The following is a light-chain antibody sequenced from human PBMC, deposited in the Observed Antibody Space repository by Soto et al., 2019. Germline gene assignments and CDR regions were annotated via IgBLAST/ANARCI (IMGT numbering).Light chain of an antibody. J-gene: IGKJ1*01. Sequence: EIVLTQSPGILSLSPGERATLSCRASQSVSSNYLAWYQQKPGQAPRLLIYGASSRATGIPDRFSGSGSGTDFTLTISRLEPEDFAVYYCQQYGKTFGQGTKVEIK. CDR1: QSVSSNY. CDR3: QQYGKT. CDR2: GAS. V-gene: IGKV3-20*01.